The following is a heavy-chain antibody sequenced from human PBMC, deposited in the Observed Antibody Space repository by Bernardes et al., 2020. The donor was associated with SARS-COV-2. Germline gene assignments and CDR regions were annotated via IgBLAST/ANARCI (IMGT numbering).Heavy chain of an antibody. Sequence: GGTLRLSCEASGFTFNDYYIHWIRQTPEKGLVWVSRISGDGRATNYADSVKGRFTISRDSAKHTVSLQMNSLRAEDTAIYFCARGSGNYYFDHWGRGSLVTVSS. D-gene: IGHD3-3*01. CDR2: ISGDGRAT. J-gene: IGHJ4*02. CDR3: ARGSGNYYFDH. V-gene: IGHV3-74*01. CDR1: GFTFNDYY.